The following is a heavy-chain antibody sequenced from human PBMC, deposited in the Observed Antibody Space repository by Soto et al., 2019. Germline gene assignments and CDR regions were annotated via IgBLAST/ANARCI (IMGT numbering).Heavy chain of an antibody. CDR1: GYSFTSYW. CDR3: ARLVRSFGGYDDFFVSSGWFDP. V-gene: IGHV5-51*01. Sequence: PGESLKISCKGSGYSFTSYWIGWVRQMPGKGLEWMGIIYPGDSDTRYSPSFQGQVTISADKSISTAYLQWSSLKASDTAMYYCARLVRSFGGYDDFFVSSGWFDPWGQGTLVTVSS. CDR2: IYPGDSDT. D-gene: IGHD5-12*01. J-gene: IGHJ5*02.